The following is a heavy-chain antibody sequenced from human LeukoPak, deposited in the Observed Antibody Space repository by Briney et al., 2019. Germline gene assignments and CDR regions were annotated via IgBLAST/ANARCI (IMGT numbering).Heavy chain of an antibody. J-gene: IGHJ4*02. D-gene: IGHD6-19*01. CDR2: IYHSGST. Sequence: PSGTLSLTCAVSGGSISSSNWWSWVRQPPGEGLEWIGEIYHSGSTNYNPSLKSRVTISVDKSKNQFSLKLSSVTAADTAVYYCASSSIAVAGTLEYWGQGTLVTVSS. CDR3: ASSSIAVAGTLEY. CDR1: GGSISSSNW. V-gene: IGHV4-4*02.